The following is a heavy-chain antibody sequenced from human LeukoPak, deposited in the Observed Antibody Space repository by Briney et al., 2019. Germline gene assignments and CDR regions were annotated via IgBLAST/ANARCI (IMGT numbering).Heavy chain of an antibody. J-gene: IGHJ4*02. CDR2: ISYDGSSK. Sequence: GGSLRLSCAASGFTFSSYAMHWVRQAPGKGLEWVAVISYDGSSKYYADSVKGRFTISRDNSKNTLYLQMNSLRAEDTAVDYCARDARDMVVVVTYYFDYWGQGTLVTVSS. D-gene: IGHD3-22*01. CDR3: ARDARDMVVVVTYYFDY. CDR1: GFTFSSYA. V-gene: IGHV3-30-3*01.